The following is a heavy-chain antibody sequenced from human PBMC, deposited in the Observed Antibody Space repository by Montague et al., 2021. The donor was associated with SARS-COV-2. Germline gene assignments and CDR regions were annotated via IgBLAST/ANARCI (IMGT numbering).Heavy chain of an antibody. V-gene: IGHV4-59*08. J-gene: IGHJ4*02. CDR3: VRHSHYDGLNGPPDF. CDR2: VLYNKGT. Sequence: SETLSLTCTVSGVSVTDYYWSWIRQPPGKGLEWVGDVLYNKGTNFNPSLKSRVAISVDTSKNQFSLRLTSMTVADTAFYYCVRHSHYDGLNGPPDFWDQGTSVTVSS. D-gene: IGHD3-9*01. CDR1: GVSVTDYY.